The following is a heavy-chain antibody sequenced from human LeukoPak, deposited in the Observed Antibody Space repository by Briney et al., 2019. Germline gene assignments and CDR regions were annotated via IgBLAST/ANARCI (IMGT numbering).Heavy chain of an antibody. D-gene: IGHD3-22*01. CDR2: IKQDGSEK. J-gene: IGHJ4*02. CDR1: GFTFSSYW. Sequence: GGSLRLSCAASGFTFSSYWMSWVRQAPGKGLEWVANIKQDGSEKYYVDSVKGRFTISRDNAKNSLYLQMNSLRAEDTAVYYCARGSSYYYDSSGYYPPDYWGQGTLVTVSS. V-gene: IGHV3-7*01. CDR3: ARGSSYYYDSSGYYPPDY.